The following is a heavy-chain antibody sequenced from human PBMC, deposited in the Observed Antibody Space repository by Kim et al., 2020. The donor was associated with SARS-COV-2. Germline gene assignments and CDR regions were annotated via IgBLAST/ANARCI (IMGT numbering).Heavy chain of an antibody. J-gene: IGHJ6*02. D-gene: IGHD2-2*02. CDR3: ARGRAGVVPAPILGIGPYYDYFIMDV. Sequence: SETLFLTCAVYGGSFSGHYWNWIRQPPGKGLEWIGHVHESGITTYTPSLQSRVAISVDTSKNQVSLKLTSVTAADTAFYYCARGRAGVVPAPILGIGPYYDYFIMDVWGHGTTVTVSS. V-gene: IGHV4-34*01. CDR2: VHESGIT. CDR1: GGSFSGHY.